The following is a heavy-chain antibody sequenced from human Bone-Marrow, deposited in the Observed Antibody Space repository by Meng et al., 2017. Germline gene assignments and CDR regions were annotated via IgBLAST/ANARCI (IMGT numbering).Heavy chain of an antibody. CDR3: ARAGGSSSYYDSSGYRYYFDY. CDR1: GFTFSSYW. V-gene: IGHV3-7*01. CDR2: IKQDGSEK. Sequence: GESLKISCAASGFTFSSYWMSWVRQAPGKGLEWVANIKQDGSEKYYVDSVKGRFTISRDNAKNSLYLQMNSLRAEDTAVYYCARAGGSSSYYDSSGYRYYFDYWGQGTLVTVSS. D-gene: IGHD3-22*01. J-gene: IGHJ4*02.